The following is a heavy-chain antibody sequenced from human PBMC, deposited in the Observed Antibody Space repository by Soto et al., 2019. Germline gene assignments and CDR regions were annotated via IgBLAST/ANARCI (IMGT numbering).Heavy chain of an antibody. CDR3: ARVRFDYDILTGPDY. J-gene: IGHJ4*02. D-gene: IGHD3-9*01. CDR1: GYTFTSYG. CDR2: ISAYNGNT. Sequence: APVKVSCKASGYTFTSYGISWVRQAPGQGLEWMGWISAYNGNTNYAQKLQDRVTMTTDTSTSTAYMELRSLRSDDTAVYYCARVRFDYDILTGPDYWGQGTLVTVSS. V-gene: IGHV1-18*01.